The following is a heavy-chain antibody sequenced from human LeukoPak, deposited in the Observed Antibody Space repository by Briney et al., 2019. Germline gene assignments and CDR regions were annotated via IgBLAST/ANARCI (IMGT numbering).Heavy chain of an antibody. Sequence: GGSLRLSCAASGFTFSSYAMSWVRQAPGKGLEWVSAISGSGGSTYYADSVKGRFTISRDNSKNTLYLQMNSLGAEDTAVYYCAPPPTVTTYFDYWGQGTLVTVSS. J-gene: IGHJ4*02. CDR3: APPPTVTTYFDY. V-gene: IGHV3-23*01. CDR1: GFTFSSYA. D-gene: IGHD4-17*01. CDR2: ISGSGGST.